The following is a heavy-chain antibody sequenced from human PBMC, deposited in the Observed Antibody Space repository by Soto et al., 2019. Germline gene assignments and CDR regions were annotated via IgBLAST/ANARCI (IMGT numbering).Heavy chain of an antibody. J-gene: IGHJ3*02. V-gene: IGHV3-9*01. CDR3: AKRRSAVAGIFGAFDI. CDR1: GFTFDDYA. D-gene: IGHD6-19*01. Sequence: EVQVVESGGGLVQPGRSLRLSCAASGFTFDDYAMHWVRQAPGKGLEWVSGISWNSGSIGYADSVKGRFTISRDNAKNSLYLQMNSLRAEDTALYYCAKRRSAVAGIFGAFDIWGQGTMVTVSS. CDR2: ISWNSGSI.